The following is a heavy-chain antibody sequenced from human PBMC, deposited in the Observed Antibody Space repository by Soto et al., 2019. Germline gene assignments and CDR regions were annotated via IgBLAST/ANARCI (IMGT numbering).Heavy chain of an antibody. J-gene: IGHJ4*02. CDR2: IKSKTDGGTT. CDR3: TTENSSGYYSNYFAY. CDR1: GFTSSNAW. V-gene: IGHV3-15*07. D-gene: IGHD3-22*01. Sequence: GGSLRLSCAASGFTSSNAWMNWVRQAPGKGLEWVGRIKSKTDGGTTDYAAPVKGRFTISRDDSKNTLYLQMNSLKTEDTALYYCTTENSSGYYSNYFAYWGQGTLVTVSS.